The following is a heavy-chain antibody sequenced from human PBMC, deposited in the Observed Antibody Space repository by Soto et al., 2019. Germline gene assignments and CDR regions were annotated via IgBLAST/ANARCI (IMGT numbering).Heavy chain of an antibody. CDR2: ISDSGIST. J-gene: IGHJ5*02. D-gene: IGHD6-19*01. CDR1: GFTFSNYA. V-gene: IGHV3-23*01. CDR3: ATDTQSSGWSHNRFDP. Sequence: GGSLRLSCAASGFTFSNYAMSWVRQAPGGGLEWVSLISDSGISTYYADSVKGRFTISRDNSKNTLYLQMNSLRVEDTAVYYCATDTQSSGWSHNRFDPWGQGTLVTVYS.